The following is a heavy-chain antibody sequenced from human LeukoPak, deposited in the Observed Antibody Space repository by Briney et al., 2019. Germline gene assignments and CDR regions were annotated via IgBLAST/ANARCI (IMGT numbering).Heavy chain of an antibody. CDR2: IKPDGDEK. Sequence: PGGSLRLSCAASGFTFSSYSMNWVRQTPGKGLEWVANIKPDGDEKYYVDSVKGRFTISRDNAKNSLYLQMSSLRVEDTSVYYCARLRGLYSGTYRYQTAFEYWGQGSLLTVSS. CDR1: GFTFSSYS. D-gene: IGHD1-26*01. J-gene: IGHJ4*02. V-gene: IGHV3-7*01. CDR3: ARLRGLYSGTYRYQTAFEY.